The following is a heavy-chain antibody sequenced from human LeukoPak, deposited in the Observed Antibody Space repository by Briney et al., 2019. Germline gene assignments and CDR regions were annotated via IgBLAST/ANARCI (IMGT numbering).Heavy chain of an antibody. V-gene: IGHV1-2*02. D-gene: IGHD2-2*01. CDR1: GYTFTAYY. CDR2: INPNSGGT. Sequence: GASVKVSCKASGYTFTAYYIHWVRQAPGQGLEWMGWINPNSGGTNYAQKFQGRVTLTRDTSITTAYMELNRLRSDDTAAYYCAKARGLYCSSTSCYDCDVWGKGTTVTVSS. CDR3: AKARGLYCSSTSCYDCDV. J-gene: IGHJ6*04.